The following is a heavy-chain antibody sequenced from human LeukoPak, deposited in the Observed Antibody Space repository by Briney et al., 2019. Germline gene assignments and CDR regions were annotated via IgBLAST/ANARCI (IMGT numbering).Heavy chain of an antibody. Sequence: GGSLRLSCAASGFTVSSDYMNWVRQAPGKGLGWVSIIYSGGYTEYEDSVKGRFAISRDDSKNTVFLQMNSLRVEDAAVYYCARGKIGFDPWGQGTLVTVSS. CDR1: GFTVSSDY. J-gene: IGHJ5*02. CDR3: ARGKIGFDP. CDR2: IYSGGYT. V-gene: IGHV3-66*01.